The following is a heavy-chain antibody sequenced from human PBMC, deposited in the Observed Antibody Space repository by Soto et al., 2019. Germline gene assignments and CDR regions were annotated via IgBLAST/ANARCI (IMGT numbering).Heavy chain of an antibody. D-gene: IGHD2-21*02. Sequence: QVHLVDSGGGVVQPGGSLRLSCAGSGFIFSDYIMHWVRQAPGKGLEWVALIWSDGSSIHYADSVRGRFTISRDNSKNTLYLQMGSLRVEDTALYYCAGEFRNCAGYCDQSAFDMGGQETIVAVSS. V-gene: IGHV3-33*01. CDR2: IWSDGSSI. J-gene: IGHJ3*02. CDR3: AGEFRNCAGYCDQSAFDM. CDR1: GFIFSDYI.